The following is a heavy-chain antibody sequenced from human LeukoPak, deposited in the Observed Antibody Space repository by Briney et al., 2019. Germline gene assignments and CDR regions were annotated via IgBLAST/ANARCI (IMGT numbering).Heavy chain of an antibody. CDR2: ISSSSSTI. CDR1: GSSFSGFA. Sequence: PGGSLRLSCAASGSSFSGFAMNWVRQAPGKGLEWISYISSSSSTIYYADSVKGRFTISRDNVRNSLYLQMNSLRNEDTALYYCARGETAVTSMLPYWGQGTLVTVSS. V-gene: IGHV3-48*02. CDR3: ARGETAVTSMLPY. D-gene: IGHD4-17*01. J-gene: IGHJ4*02.